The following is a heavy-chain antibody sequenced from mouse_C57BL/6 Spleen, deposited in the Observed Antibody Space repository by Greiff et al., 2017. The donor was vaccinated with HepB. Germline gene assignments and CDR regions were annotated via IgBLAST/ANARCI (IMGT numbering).Heavy chain of an antibody. CDR3: TRTVYYGNFFYAMDY. V-gene: IGHV6-6*01. CDR2: IRNKANNHAT. D-gene: IGHD2-1*01. J-gene: IGHJ4*01. CDR1: GFTFSDAW. Sequence: EVQGVESGGGLVQPGGSMKLSCAASGFTFSDAWMDWVRQSPEKGLEWVAEIRNKANNHATYYAESVKGRFTISRDDSKSSVYLQMNSLRAEDTGIYYCTRTVYYGNFFYAMDYWGQGTSVTVSS.